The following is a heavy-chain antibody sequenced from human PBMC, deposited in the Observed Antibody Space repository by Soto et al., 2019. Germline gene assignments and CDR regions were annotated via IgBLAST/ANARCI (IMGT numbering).Heavy chain of an antibody. D-gene: IGHD5-12*01. V-gene: IGHV4-34*01. J-gene: IGHJ4*02. CDR2: INHSGST. CDR1: GGSFSGYY. CDR3: AISIVATIGEFDY. Sequence: SETLSLTCAVYGGSFSGYYWSWIRQPPGKGLEWIGEINHSGSTNYNPSLKSRFTISVDTSKNRFSLKLSSVTAADTAVYYCAISIVATIGEFDYWGQGTLVTVSS.